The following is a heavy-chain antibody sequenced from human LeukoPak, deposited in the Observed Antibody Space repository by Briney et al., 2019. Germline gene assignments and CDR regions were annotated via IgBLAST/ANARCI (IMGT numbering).Heavy chain of an antibody. CDR3: ASYCSTTNCGPI. J-gene: IGHJ3*02. Sequence: QSGGSLRLSCAASGFTFSNYAMSWVRQAPGKGLEWVSAISDSGGSTYYADSVKRRSTISRDNPKNTLYLQMNSLRAEDTAVYFCASYCSTTNCGPIWGQGTMATVSS. CDR2: ISDSGGST. CDR1: GFTFSNYA. D-gene: IGHD2-2*01. V-gene: IGHV3-23*01.